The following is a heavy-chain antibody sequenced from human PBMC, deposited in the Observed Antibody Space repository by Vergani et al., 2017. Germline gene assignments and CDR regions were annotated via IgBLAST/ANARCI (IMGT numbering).Heavy chain of an antibody. V-gene: IGHV5-10-1*01. Sequence: EVQLVQSGAEVKQPGESLRISCKGSGSSFTSYWISWVRQMPGKGLEWRGRIDPSDSYTNYSPSFQGHVTISADKSISTAYLQWSSLKASDTAMSYCARQVAVAGKWWGPYYYYGMDVWGQGTTVTVSS. D-gene: IGHD6-19*01. J-gene: IGHJ6*02. CDR2: IDPSDSYT. CDR3: ARQVAVAGKWWGPYYYYGMDV. CDR1: GSSFTSYW.